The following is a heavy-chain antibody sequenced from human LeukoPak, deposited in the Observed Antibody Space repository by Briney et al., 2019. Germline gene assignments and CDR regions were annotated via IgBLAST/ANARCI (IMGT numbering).Heavy chain of an antibody. D-gene: IGHD3-22*01. J-gene: IGHJ4*02. CDR3: ARVGHYDSSVLIDY. CDR1: DYTFTSYG. CDR2: ISAYNGNT. V-gene: IGHV1-18*01. Sequence: ASVKVSCKASDYTFTSYGISWVRQAPGQGLEWMGWISAYNGNTNYAQKLQGRVTMTTDTSTSTAYMELRSLRSDDTAVYYCARVGHYDSSVLIDYWGPGTLVTVSS.